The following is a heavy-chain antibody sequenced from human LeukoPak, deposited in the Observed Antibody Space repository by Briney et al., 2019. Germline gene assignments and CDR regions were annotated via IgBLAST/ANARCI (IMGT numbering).Heavy chain of an antibody. CDR3: AKDRRSSGWEIDY. J-gene: IGHJ4*02. V-gene: IGHV3-23*01. CDR2: ISGSGGST. D-gene: IGHD6-19*01. Sequence: PGGSLRLSCAASGFTFSSYSMNWVRQAPGKGLEWVSAISGSGGSTYYADSVKGRFTISRDNSKNTLYLQMNSLRAEDTAVYYCAKDRRSSGWEIDYWGQGTLVTVSS. CDR1: GFTFSSYS.